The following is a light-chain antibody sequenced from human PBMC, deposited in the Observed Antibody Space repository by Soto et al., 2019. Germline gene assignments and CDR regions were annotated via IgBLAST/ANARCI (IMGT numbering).Light chain of an antibody. Sequence: EIVLTQSPATLSLSPGERATLSWRTSQSVSSYFAWYQQKPGRAPRLLIYDASSRATGIPARFIGSGSGTDFTLTISSQEPEDFAVYYCQQRSNWPITFGQGTRLEIK. CDR2: DAS. CDR1: QSVSSY. V-gene: IGKV3-11*01. CDR3: QQRSNWPIT. J-gene: IGKJ5*01.